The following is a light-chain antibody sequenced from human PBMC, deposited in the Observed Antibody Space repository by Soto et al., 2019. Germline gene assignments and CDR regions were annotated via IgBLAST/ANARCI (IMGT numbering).Light chain of an antibody. V-gene: IGKV1-17*01. CDR1: QDIRNA. J-gene: IGKJ4*01. Sequence: DIQMTQSPSSLSASVGDRVTITCRASQDIRNALAWYQQKPGKAPKRLIYGASSLQSGVPSRFSGSASGTEFTLTISGLQPEDFATYYCLQHDNYPPLTFGGGTKVDIK. CDR2: GAS. CDR3: LQHDNYPPLT.